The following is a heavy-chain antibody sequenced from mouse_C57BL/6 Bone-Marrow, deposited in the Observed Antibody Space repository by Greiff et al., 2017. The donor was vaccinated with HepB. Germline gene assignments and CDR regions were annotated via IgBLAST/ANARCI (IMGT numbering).Heavy chain of an antibody. D-gene: IGHD3-2*02. Sequence: QVQLQQPGAELVRPGSSVKLSCKASGYTFTSYWMDWVKQRPGQGLEWIGNIYPSDSETHYNQKFKDKATLTVDTSSSTAYMQLSSLTSEDSAVYYCARSETAQASPFAYWGQGTLVTVSA. J-gene: IGHJ3*01. CDR2: IYPSDSET. V-gene: IGHV1-61*01. CDR1: GYTFTSYW. CDR3: ARSETAQASPFAY.